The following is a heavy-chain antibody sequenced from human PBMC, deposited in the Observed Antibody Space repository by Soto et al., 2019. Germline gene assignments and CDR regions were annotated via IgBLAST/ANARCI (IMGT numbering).Heavy chain of an antibody. J-gene: IGHJ3*02. CDR1: GYTFTGYY. D-gene: IGHD6-25*01. CDR2: INPNSGDT. Sequence: QVQLVQSGAEVKKPGASVKVSCKASGYTFTGYYMHWVRQAPGQGLEWMGWINPNSGDTNYAQKFQGRVTMTRDTSISTAYMELSRLRSDDTAVYYCARVRAASGRRAFDIWGQVTMVTVSS. V-gene: IGHV1-2*02. CDR3: ARVRAASGRRAFDI.